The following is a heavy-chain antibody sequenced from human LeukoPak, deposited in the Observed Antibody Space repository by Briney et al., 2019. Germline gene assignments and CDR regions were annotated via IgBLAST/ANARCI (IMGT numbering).Heavy chain of an antibody. D-gene: IGHD5-24*01. CDR3: GRDPSARVTIDF. CDR2: VSHDGRNQ. Sequence: GRSLRLSCAASGFTFSNYAMHWVRQAPGKGLEWVAIVSHDGRNQYYAESVKGRFTISRDSSKNTVSLQMNSLRAGDSALYYCGRDPSARVTIDFWGQGALVTVSS. CDR1: GFTFSNYA. J-gene: IGHJ4*02. V-gene: IGHV3-30*04.